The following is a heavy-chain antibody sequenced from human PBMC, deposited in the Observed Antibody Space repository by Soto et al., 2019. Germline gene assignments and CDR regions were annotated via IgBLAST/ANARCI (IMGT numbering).Heavy chain of an antibody. CDR3: ARMDRADYYDSSGQPPGAFDI. CDR2: IIPIFGTA. J-gene: IGHJ3*02. D-gene: IGHD3-22*01. CDR1: GGTFSSYA. Sequence: SVKVSCKASGGTFSSYAISWVRQAPGQGLEWMGGIIPIFGTANYAQKFQGRVTITADESTSTAYMELSSLRSEDAAVYYCARMDRADYYDSSGQPPGAFDIWGQGTMVTVSS. V-gene: IGHV1-69*13.